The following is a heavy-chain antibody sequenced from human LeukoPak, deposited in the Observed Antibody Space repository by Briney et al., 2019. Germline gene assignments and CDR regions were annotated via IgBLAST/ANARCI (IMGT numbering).Heavy chain of an antibody. J-gene: IGHJ5*02. CDR2: IYYSGST. D-gene: IGHD3-10*01. V-gene: IGHV4-59*01. CDR1: GGSISSYY. CDR3: ARGRFGELILDP. Sequence: SETLSLTCTVSGGSISSYYWSWIRQPPGKGLEWIGYIYYSGSTNYNPSLKSRVTISVDTSKNQFSLKLSSVTAADTAVYYCARGRFGELILDPWGQGTLVTVSS.